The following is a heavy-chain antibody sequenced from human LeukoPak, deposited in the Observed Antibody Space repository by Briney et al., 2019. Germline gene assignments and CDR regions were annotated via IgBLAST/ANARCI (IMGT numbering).Heavy chain of an antibody. V-gene: IGHV3-64*01. CDR3: ARGDCSGGSCYSSFWYYYYMDV. D-gene: IGHD2-15*01. J-gene: IGHJ6*03. CDR1: GFTFSSYA. CDR2: ISSNGGST. Sequence: GGSLRLSCAASGFTFSSYAMHRVRQAPGKGLEYVSAISSNGGSTYYANSVKGRFTISRDNSKNTLYLQMGSLRAEDMAVYYCARGDCSGGSCYSSFWYYYYMDVWGKGTTVTVSS.